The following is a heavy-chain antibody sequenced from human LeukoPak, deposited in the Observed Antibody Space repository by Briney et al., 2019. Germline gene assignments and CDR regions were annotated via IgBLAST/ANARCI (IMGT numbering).Heavy chain of an antibody. V-gene: IGHV4-34*01. D-gene: IGHD3-22*01. J-gene: IGHJ4*02. CDR3: ARDHDSSGYYADY. CDR1: GGSFRGYY. CDR2: INHSGST. Sequence: SETLSLTCAVYGGSFRGYYWSWIRQPPGKGLEWIGEINHSGSTNYNPSLKSRVTISVDTSKNQFSLKLSSVTAADTAVYYCARDHDSSGYYADYWGQGTLVTVSS.